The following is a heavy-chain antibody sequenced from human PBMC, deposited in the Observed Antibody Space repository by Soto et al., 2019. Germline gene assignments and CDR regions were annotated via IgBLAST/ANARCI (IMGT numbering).Heavy chain of an antibody. D-gene: IGHD2-15*01. Sequence: EVQLLESGGGLVQPGGSLRLSCAASGFRLSDSAVRWVRQAPGKGLEWVSSLTVTGDSAFYSDSVKGRFTISRDISKSTLYLQMNSLRTEDTAVYYCAKNGCSYPAGYPYYYYVDVWGRGTTVTVSS. V-gene: IGHV3-23*01. J-gene: IGHJ6*03. CDR1: GFRLSDSA. CDR3: AKNGCSYPAGYPYYYYVDV. CDR2: LTVTGDSA.